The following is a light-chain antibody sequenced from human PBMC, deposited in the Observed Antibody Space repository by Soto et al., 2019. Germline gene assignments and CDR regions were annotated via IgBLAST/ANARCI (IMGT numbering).Light chain of an antibody. CDR2: GAS. CDR3: QQHNNWPPWT. Sequence: ISMNASQSTLSVSPRARNTPSCGGSSGVNYKLAWYQQKPGQAPRLPMYGASTRATGIPDRFSGSGAGTEFTLTISSLQSEDFAVYYCQQHNNWPPWTFGQGTKVEIK. J-gene: IGKJ1*01. CDR1: SGVNYK. V-gene: IGKV3-15*01.